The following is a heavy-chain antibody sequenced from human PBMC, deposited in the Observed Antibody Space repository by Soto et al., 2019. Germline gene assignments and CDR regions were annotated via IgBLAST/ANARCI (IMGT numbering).Heavy chain of an antibody. J-gene: IGHJ4*02. CDR1: GYTFTGYG. CDR2: IDPYNGNT. D-gene: IGHD3-10*01. CDR3: ARVGVGLEAPRVLPY. Sequence: ASVKVSCKASGYTFTGYGISWVRQAPGQGLEWMAWIDPYNGNTKYAEKFLGGVAVTTDTSTATAYMEVRSLTSDDTAVFYCARVGVGLEAPRVLPYWGQGTPVTVSS. V-gene: IGHV1-18*01.